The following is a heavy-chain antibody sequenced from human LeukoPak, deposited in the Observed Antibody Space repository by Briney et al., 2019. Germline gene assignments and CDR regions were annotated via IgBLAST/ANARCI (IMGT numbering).Heavy chain of an antibody. J-gene: IGHJ4*02. Sequence: GASVKVSCKASGYTFTGYYMHWVRQAPGQGLEWMGWINPNSGGTNYAQKFQGRATITADESTSTAYMELSSLRSEDTAVYYCARVGGLGYCSSTSCLDYWGQGTLVTVSS. D-gene: IGHD2-2*01. CDR2: INPNSGGT. CDR3: ARVGGLGYCSSTSCLDY. CDR1: GYTFTGYY. V-gene: IGHV1-2*02.